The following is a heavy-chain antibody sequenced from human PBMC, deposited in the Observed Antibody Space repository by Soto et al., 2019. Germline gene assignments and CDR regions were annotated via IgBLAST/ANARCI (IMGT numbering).Heavy chain of an antibody. J-gene: IGHJ6*02. CDR3: ARVKKATNSYYYYCGMDV. CDR2: IIPIFGTA. V-gene: IGHV1-69*12. CDR1: GGTFSSYA. Sequence: QVQLVQSGAEVKKPGSSVKVSCKASGGTFSSYAISWVRQAPGQGLEWMGGIIPIFGTANYAQKFQGRVTITADESTSTAYMELSSLRSEDAAVYYCARVKKATNSYYYYCGMDVWGQGTTVTVSS. D-gene: IGHD1-26*01.